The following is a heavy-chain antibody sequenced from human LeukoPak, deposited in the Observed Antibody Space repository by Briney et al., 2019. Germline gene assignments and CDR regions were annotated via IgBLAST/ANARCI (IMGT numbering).Heavy chain of an antibody. D-gene: IGHD6-25*01. CDR3: ARDSHKIAAAHNWFDP. Sequence: GGSLRLSCAASGFTFSSYSMNWVRQAPGKGLEWVSYISSSSSTIHYADSVKGRFTISRDNAQNSLYLQMNSLRAEDTAVYYCARDSHKIAAAHNWFDPWGQGTLVTVSS. CDR2: ISSSSSTI. CDR1: GFTFSSYS. J-gene: IGHJ5*02. V-gene: IGHV3-48*01.